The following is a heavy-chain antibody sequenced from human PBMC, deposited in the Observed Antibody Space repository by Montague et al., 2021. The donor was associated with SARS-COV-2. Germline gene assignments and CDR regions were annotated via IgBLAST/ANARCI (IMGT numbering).Heavy chain of an antibody. Sequence: PALVKPTQTLTLTCTFSGFSLSTSGMCVSWIRQPPGKALEWLARIDWDDDKYYSTSLKTRLTISKDTSKNQVVLTMTKMDPVDTATYYCARIGGGGSRYSRAFDIWGQGTMVTVSS. CDR3: ARIGGGGSRYSRAFDI. CDR1: GFSLSTSGMC. V-gene: IGHV2-70*11. D-gene: IGHD2-15*01. CDR2: IDWDDDK. J-gene: IGHJ3*02.